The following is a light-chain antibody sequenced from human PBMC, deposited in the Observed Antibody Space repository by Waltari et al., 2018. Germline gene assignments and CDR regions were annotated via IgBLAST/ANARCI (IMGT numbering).Light chain of an antibody. Sequence: EIVLTQSPGTLSLSPGERATLSCRASQSVSSSYLARYQQKPGQAPRLLIYGAASRATGIPCRFSGSGSGTDFTLTISRLEPEDFAVYYCQQYGSSPLYTFGQGTKLEIK. V-gene: IGKV3-20*01. CDR2: GAA. CDR1: QSVSSSY. J-gene: IGKJ2*01. CDR3: QQYGSSPLYT.